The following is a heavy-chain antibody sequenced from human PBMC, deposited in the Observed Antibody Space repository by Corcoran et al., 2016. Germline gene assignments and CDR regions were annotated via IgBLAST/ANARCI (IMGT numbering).Heavy chain of an antibody. CDR2: INPSGGST. CDR3: ARSVSSEDYFDY. J-gene: IGHJ4*02. V-gene: IGHV1-46*01. Sequence: QVQLVQSGAEVKKPGSSVKVSCKASGYTFTSYYMHWVRQAPGQGLEWMGIINPSGGSTSYAQKFQGRVTMTRDTSTSTVYMELSSLRSEDTAVYYCARSVSSEDYFDYWGQGTLVTVSS. CDR1: GYTFTSYY.